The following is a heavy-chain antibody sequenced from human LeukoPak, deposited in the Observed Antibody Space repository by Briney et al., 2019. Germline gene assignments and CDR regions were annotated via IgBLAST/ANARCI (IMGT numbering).Heavy chain of an antibody. CDR2: INPNSGGT. V-gene: IGHV1-2*06. Sequence: ASVKVSCKASGYTFTGYYMHWVRQAPGQGLEWMGRINPNSGGTNYAQKFQGRVTMTRDTSISTAYMELSRLRSDDAAVYYCARGKRGQQSFDYWGQGTLVTVSS. J-gene: IGHJ4*02. CDR1: GYTFTGYY. D-gene: IGHD3-16*01. CDR3: ARGKRGQQSFDY.